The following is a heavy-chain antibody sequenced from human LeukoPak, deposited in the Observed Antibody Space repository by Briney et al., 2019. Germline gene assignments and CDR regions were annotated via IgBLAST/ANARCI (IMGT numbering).Heavy chain of an antibody. CDR3: AKGVAAAGTLFDY. CDR1: GFTFDDYA. CDR2: INWNGGSI. V-gene: IGHV3-9*01. D-gene: IGHD6-13*01. Sequence: GGSLRLSCVASGFTFDDYAMHWVRQAPGKGLEWVSGINWNGGSIGYADSVKGRFTISRDNAKNSLYLQMNSLRAEDTALYYCAKGVAAAGTLFDYWGQGTLVTVSS. J-gene: IGHJ4*02.